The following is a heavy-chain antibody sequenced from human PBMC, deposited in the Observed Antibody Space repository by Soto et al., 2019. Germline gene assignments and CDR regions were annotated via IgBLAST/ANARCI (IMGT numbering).Heavy chain of an antibody. J-gene: IGHJ5*02. Sequence: TLSLTCTVAGGSISSGGYYWSWIRQHPGKGLEWIGYIYYSVSTYYNPSLKSRVTISVDTSKNQFSLKLSSVTAADTAVYYCARGETSIAALGWFDPWGQGTLVTASS. CDR2: IYYSVST. CDR1: GGSISSGGYY. CDR3: ARGETSIAALGWFDP. V-gene: IGHV4-31*03. D-gene: IGHD6-6*01.